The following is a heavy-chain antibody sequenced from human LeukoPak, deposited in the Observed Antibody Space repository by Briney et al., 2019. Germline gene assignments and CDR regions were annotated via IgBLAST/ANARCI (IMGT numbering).Heavy chain of an antibody. D-gene: IGHD6-13*01. CDR2: ISGSGGST. Sequence: GGSLRLSCAASGFTFSSYAMSWVRQAPGKGLEWVSAISGSGGSTYYADSVKGRFTISGDNSKNTLYLQMNSLRAEDTAVYYCAKTTPGIAAAGTRYYFDYWGREPWSPSPQ. J-gene: IGHJ4*02. CDR3: AKTTPGIAAAGTRYYFDY. V-gene: IGHV3-23*01. CDR1: GFTFSSYA.